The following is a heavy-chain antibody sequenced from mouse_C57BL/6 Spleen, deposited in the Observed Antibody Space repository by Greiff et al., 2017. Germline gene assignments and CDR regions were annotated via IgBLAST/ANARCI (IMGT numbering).Heavy chain of an antibody. V-gene: IGHV2-9-1*01. CDR3: ARKGETNYFDY. J-gene: IGHJ2*01. CDR2: IWTGGGT. CDR1: GFSLTSYA. Sequence: VQLQESGPGLVAPSQSLSISCTVSGFSLTSYAISWVRQPPGRGLEWLGLIWTGGGTNYNSALKSRLSISKDNSKSQVFLIMNRLQTDDPARYYCARKGETNYFDYWGQGTTLTVSS.